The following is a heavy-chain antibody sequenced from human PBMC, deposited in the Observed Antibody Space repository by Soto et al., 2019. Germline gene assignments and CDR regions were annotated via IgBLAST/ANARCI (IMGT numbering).Heavy chain of an antibody. V-gene: IGHV3-33*01. CDR2: IWYDGSNK. D-gene: IGHD3-10*01. J-gene: IGHJ5*02. CDR1: GFTFSSYG. Sequence: QVQLVESGGGVVQPGRSLRLSCAASGFTFSSYGMHWVRQAPGKGLEWVAGIWYDGSNKYYADSVKGRFTISRDNSKNTLYLQMNSLRAEDTAVYYCARDGVLWFGANWFDPWGQGTLVTVSS. CDR3: ARDGVLWFGANWFDP.